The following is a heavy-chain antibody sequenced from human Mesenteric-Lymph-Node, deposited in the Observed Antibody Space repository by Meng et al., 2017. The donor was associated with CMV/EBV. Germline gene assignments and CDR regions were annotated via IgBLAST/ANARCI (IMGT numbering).Heavy chain of an antibody. D-gene: IGHD6-19*01. CDR1: GFTFSSYS. J-gene: IGHJ4*02. Sequence: GGSLRLSCAASGFTFSSYSMNWVRQAPGKGLEWVSVIYSGGINTYYADSVKGRFTISRDNSKNTLYLQMNSLRAEDTAVYYCAKGVGSSGWYFYFDYWGQGTLVTVSS. V-gene: IGHV3-23*03. CDR2: IYSGGINT. CDR3: AKGVGSSGWYFYFDY.